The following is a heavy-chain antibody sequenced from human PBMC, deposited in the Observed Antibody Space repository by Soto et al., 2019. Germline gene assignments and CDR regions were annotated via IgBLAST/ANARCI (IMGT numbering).Heavy chain of an antibody. V-gene: IGHV4-61*01. CDR1: GGSVNTAPYH. J-gene: IGHJ4*02. D-gene: IGHD3-22*01. CDR3: ARDHPSYYDTSGYYPYFDF. CDR2: IYYTGST. Sequence: SETLSLTCTVSGGSVNTAPYHWSWIRQSPRNGLEWIGNIYYTGSTNYNPSFESRVAISLDKSNNQFSLRLTSLTAADTAVYFCARDHPSYYDTSGYYPYFDFWGQGTLVTVSS.